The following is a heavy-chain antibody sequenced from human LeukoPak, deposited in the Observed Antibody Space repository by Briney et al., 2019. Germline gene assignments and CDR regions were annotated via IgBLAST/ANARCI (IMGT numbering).Heavy chain of an antibody. CDR2: ISYIGST. J-gene: IGHJ3*02. D-gene: IGHD4-17*01. CDR1: DDSFSSHY. V-gene: IGHV4-59*11. Sequence: SETLSLTCAVSDDSFSSHYWTWIRQPPGKGLEWIGYISYIGSTNYNPSLKSRVTISIDTSKNQFSLKLSSVTAADTAVHYCARDLVTVTKGFDIWGQGTMVSVSS. CDR3: ARDLVTVTKGFDI.